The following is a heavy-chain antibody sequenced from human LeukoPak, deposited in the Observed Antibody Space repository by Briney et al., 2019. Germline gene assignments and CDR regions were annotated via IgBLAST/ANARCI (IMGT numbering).Heavy chain of an antibody. V-gene: IGHV1-18*01. D-gene: IGHD4-17*01. J-gene: IGHJ6*03. Sequence: ASVKVSCKASGYTFTSYGISWVRQAPGQGLEWMGWISAYNGNTNYAQKLQGRVTMTTDTSTSTAYMELRSLRSDDTAVYYCARGPKIYSGASDYYYYYMDVWGKGTAVTVSS. CDR2: ISAYNGNT. CDR1: GYTFTSYG. CDR3: ARGPKIYSGASDYYYYYMDV.